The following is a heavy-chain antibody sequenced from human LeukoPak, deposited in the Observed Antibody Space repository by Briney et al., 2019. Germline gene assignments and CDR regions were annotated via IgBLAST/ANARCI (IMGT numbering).Heavy chain of an antibody. J-gene: IGHJ4*02. D-gene: IGHD6-25*01. CDR1: GFTFDDYA. CDR2: IRGDGSMT. Sequence: PGGSLRLSCAASGFTFDDYAMHWVRQAPGKGLVWVSRIRGDGSMTNYADSVKGRFTISRDNAKNTLYLQMNSLRLEDTAVYYCARENLAAAADYWGQGTVVTVSS. V-gene: IGHV3-74*01. CDR3: ARENLAAAADY.